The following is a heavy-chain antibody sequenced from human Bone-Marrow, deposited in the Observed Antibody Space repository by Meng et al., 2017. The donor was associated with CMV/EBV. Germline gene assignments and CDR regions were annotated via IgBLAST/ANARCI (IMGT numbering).Heavy chain of an antibody. CDR2: VNSKNEAT. Sequence: QGQLVQAGAEMKKPGALVKVSCTTSGFTFSDYYIHWVRQAPGQGLEWMGWVNSKNEATNYARKFQGRVSMTRDTSISTAHMELSRLMSDDTAVYYCVRSSGWSLFDYWGQGTLVTVSS. CDR1: GFTFSDYY. V-gene: IGHV1-2*02. CDR3: VRSSGWSLFDY. D-gene: IGHD6-19*01. J-gene: IGHJ4*02.